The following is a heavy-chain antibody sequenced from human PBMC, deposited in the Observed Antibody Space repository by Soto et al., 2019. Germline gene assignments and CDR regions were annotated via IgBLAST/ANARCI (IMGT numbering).Heavy chain of an antibody. CDR2: ISYDGSNK. D-gene: IGHD3-16*02. CDR1: GFTVSSYA. Sequence: PGGSLRLSCAASGFTVSSYAMHWVRQAPGKGLEWVAVISYDGSNKYYADSVKGRFTISRDNSKNTLYLQMNSLRAEDTAVYYCARGETVYRLEYGPVMDVWGQGATVTVSS. CDR3: ARGETVYRLEYGPVMDV. J-gene: IGHJ6*02. V-gene: IGHV3-30-3*01.